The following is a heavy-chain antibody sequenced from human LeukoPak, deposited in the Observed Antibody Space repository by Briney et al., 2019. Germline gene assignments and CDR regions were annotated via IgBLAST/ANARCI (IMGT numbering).Heavy chain of an antibody. J-gene: IGHJ4*02. CDR3: AKILGSGSYFDH. CDR2: ISSSGSTI. Sequence: GGSLRLSCAASGFTFSSYEMNWVRQAPGKGLEWVSYISSSGSTIYYADSVKGRFTISRDNAKNSLYLQMNSLRAEDTAVYYCAKILGSGSYFDHWGQGTLVTVSS. CDR1: GFTFSSYE. D-gene: IGHD3-10*01. V-gene: IGHV3-48*03.